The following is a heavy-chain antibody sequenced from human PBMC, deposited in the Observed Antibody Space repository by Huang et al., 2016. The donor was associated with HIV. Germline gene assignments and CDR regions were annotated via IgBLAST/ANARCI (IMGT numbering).Heavy chain of an antibody. Sequence: VESGGRLVQPGGSRRLSCVGSTFSFGAYWMSWVRQTPGKGLEWVANIKQDESEKYYVKAVKGRFNISRDNAKKILFMQMDNVRVEDTATYYCATKTGARDIWGQGTAVTVS. J-gene: IGHJ6*02. CDR2: IKQDESEK. D-gene: IGHD1-7*01. CDR3: ATKTGARDI. V-gene: IGHV3-7*01. CDR1: TFSFGAYW.